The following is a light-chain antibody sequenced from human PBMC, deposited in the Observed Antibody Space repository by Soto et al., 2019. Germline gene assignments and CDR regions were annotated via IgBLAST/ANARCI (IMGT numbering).Light chain of an antibody. CDR2: GVF. CDR1: QNVNNNY. J-gene: IGKJ2*01. CDR3: QHYDGSPRT. V-gene: IGKV3-20*01. Sequence: VLTQSPGTVSLSPGQRATLSCRTSQNVNNNYLAWYQQKPGQAPRLLIFGVFNRAAGTPDRFSGSGSGTDFTLTISGLQPEDSAVYYCQHYDGSPRTFCQGTRLEI.